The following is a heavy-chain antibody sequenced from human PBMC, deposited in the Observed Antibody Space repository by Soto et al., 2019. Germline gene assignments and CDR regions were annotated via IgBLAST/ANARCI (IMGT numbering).Heavy chain of an antibody. D-gene: IGHD1-7*01. V-gene: IGHV1-18*04. CDR1: GYTFTSYG. Sequence: ASVKVSCKAAGYTFTSYGISWVRQAPGQGLEWMGWISAYNGNTNYAQKLQGRVTMTTDTSTSTAYMELRSLRSDDTAVYYCARVSITGTPFDYWGQRTLVTVSS. J-gene: IGHJ4*02. CDR3: ARVSITGTPFDY. CDR2: ISAYNGNT.